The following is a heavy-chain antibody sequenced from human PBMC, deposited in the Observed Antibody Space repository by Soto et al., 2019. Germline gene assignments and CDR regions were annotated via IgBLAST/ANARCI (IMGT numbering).Heavy chain of an antibody. CDR3: AKAVSDLLRFLEWLPDDAFDI. V-gene: IGHV3-23*01. J-gene: IGHJ3*02. D-gene: IGHD3-3*01. Sequence: TGGSQRLSYAASGVNFSSYAMSWVRPKPGKGLEWVSAISGSGGSTYYADSVKGRFTISRDNSKNTLYLQMNSLRAEDTAVYYCAKAVSDLLRFLEWLPDDAFDIWGQGTMVTVSS. CDR2: ISGSGGST. CDR1: GVNFSSYA.